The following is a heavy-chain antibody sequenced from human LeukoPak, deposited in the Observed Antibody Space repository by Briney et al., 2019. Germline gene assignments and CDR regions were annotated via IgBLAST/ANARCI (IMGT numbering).Heavy chain of an antibody. Sequence: ASVKVSCKASGYTFTSYYMHWVRQAPGQGLEWMGIINPSGGSTSYAQKFQGRVTITADESTSTAYMELWSLRSEDTAVYFCARVSQGRRYYYYYAMDVWGQGTTVTVSS. J-gene: IGHJ6*02. V-gene: IGHV1-46*01. CDR1: GYTFTSYY. D-gene: IGHD2-15*01. CDR3: ARVSQGRRYYYYYAMDV. CDR2: INPSGGST.